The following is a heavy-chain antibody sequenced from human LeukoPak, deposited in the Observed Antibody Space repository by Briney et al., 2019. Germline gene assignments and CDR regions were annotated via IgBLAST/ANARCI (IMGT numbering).Heavy chain of an antibody. V-gene: IGHV1-69*04. CDR3: ARDVGYCSGCSCYPPYGMDV. CDR1: GGTFSSYA. J-gene: IGHJ6*02. D-gene: IGHD2-15*01. CDR2: IIPIFGIA. Sequence: GSSVKVSCKASGGTFSSYAISWVRQAPGQGLEWMGRIIPIFGIANYAQKFQGRVTITADKSTSTAYMELSSLRSEDTAVYYCARDVGYCSGCSCYPPYGMDVWGQGTTVTVSS.